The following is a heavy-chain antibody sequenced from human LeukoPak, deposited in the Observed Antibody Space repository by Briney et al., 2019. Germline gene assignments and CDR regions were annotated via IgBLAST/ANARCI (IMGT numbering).Heavy chain of an antibody. V-gene: IGHV4-59*01. CDR1: GGSISSYY. CDR2: IYYSGST. D-gene: IGHD3-3*01. J-gene: IGHJ3*02. CDR3: GRDMSGFAFDI. Sequence: PSETLSLTCTVSGGSISSYYWSWIRQPPGKGLEWIGYIYYSGSTNYNPSLKSRVTISVDTSKNQFSLKLSSVTAADTAVYYCGRDMSGFAFDIWGQGTMVTVSS.